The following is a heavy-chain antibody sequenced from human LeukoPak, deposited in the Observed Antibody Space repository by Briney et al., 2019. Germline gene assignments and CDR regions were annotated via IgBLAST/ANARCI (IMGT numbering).Heavy chain of an antibody. CDR3: ARLHAWGNGYFDL. V-gene: IGHV4-39*01. CDR2: IYYSQST. J-gene: IGHJ2*01. D-gene: IGHD7-27*01. CDR1: GGSLSSNFYY. Sequence: SETLPLTCTVSGGSLSSNFYYWGWLRQPPGRGLVGIWSIYYSQSTSYNPSLKSRVTISVDTPKNQLSLKLSSVTAADTAVYYCARLHAWGNGYFDLWGRGTLVTVSS.